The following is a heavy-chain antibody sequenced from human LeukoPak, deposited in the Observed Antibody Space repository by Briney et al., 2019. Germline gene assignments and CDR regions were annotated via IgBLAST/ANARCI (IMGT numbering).Heavy chain of an antibody. Sequence: SETLSLTCTVSGGSISSGSYYWSWIRQPAGKGLEWIGRIYTSGSANYNPSLKSRVTISVDTSKNQFSLKLSSVTAADTAVYYCARELDTAMVTYYFDYWGQGTLVSVSS. CDR1: GGSISSGSYY. CDR2: IYTSGSA. CDR3: ARELDTAMVTYYFDY. D-gene: IGHD5-18*01. J-gene: IGHJ4*02. V-gene: IGHV4-61*02.